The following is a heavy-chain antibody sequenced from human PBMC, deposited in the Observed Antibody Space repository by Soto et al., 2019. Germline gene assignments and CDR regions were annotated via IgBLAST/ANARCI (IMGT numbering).Heavy chain of an antibody. J-gene: IGHJ4*02. D-gene: IGHD6-13*01. CDR1: GGSISSFY. CDR2: IYSGGRH. V-gene: IGHV4-4*07. Sequence: SETLSLPCTVAGGSISSFYWSWIRQPAGKGLEWIGRIYSGGRHNYNPFLKSRVTMSVDTAKNQFSLRLSSVTAADTAMYYCARRSSRWDYWGQGTPVTVSS. CDR3: ARRSSRWDY.